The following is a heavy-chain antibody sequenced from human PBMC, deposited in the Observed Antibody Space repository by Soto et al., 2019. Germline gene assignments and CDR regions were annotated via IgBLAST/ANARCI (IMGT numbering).Heavy chain of an antibody. J-gene: IGHJ4*02. D-gene: IGHD6-19*01. V-gene: IGHV1-69*01. CDR2: IIPIFGTA. Sequence: QVQLVQSGAEVKKPGSSVKVSCKASGGTFSSYAISWVRQAPGQGLEWMGGIIPIFGTANYAQKFQGRVTMTAYESTSTAYMELSSLRSEDTAVYYCARETGDSSGWYSPSPFDYWGQGTLVTVSS. CDR1: GGTFSSYA. CDR3: ARETGDSSGWYSPSPFDY.